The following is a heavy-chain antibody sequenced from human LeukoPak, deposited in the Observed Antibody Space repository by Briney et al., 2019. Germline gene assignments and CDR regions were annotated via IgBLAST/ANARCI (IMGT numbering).Heavy chain of an antibody. CDR1: GGSISSYY. J-gene: IGHJ6*03. CDR2: IYTSGST. Sequence: PSETLSLTCTVSGGSISSYYWSWIRQPARKGLEWIGRIYTSGSTNYNPSLKSRVTMSVDTSKNQFSLKLSSVTAADTAVYYCARSGQGYYYYYMDVWGKGTTVTVSS. D-gene: IGHD3-10*01. CDR3: ARSGQGYYYYYMDV. V-gene: IGHV4-4*07.